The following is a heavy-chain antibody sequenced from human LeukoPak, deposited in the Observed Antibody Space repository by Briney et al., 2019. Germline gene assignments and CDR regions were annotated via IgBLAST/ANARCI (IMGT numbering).Heavy chain of an antibody. CDR2: INPNSGGT. V-gene: IGHV1-2*02. J-gene: IGHJ6*03. CDR3: ARANRGSSWSPFGNYYYYMDV. CDR1: GYTFTGYY. D-gene: IGHD6-6*01. Sequence: EASVKVSCKASGYTFTGYYMHWVRQAPGQGLEWMGWINPNSGGTNYAQKFQGRVTMTRDTSISTAYMELSRLRSDDTAVYYCARANRGSSWSPFGNYYYYMDVWGKGTTVTISS.